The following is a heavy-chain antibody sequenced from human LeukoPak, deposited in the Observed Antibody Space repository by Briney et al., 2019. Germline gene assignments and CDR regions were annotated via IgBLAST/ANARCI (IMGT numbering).Heavy chain of an antibody. V-gene: IGHV4-34*01. CDR1: GGSFSGYY. J-gene: IGHJ3*02. D-gene: IGHD3-10*01. Sequence: SETLSLTCAVYGGSFSGYYWSWIRQPPGKGLGWIGEINHSGSTNYNPSLKSRVTISVDTSKNQFSLKLSSVTAADTAVYFCARDSGLGLDAFDIWGHGTMVTVSS. CDR3: ARDSGLGLDAFDI. CDR2: INHSGST.